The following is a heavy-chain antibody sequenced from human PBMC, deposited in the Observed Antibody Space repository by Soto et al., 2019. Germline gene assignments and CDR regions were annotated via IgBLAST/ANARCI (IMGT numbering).Heavy chain of an antibody. CDR1: GFTVSSNY. Sequence: EGSLRLSCAASGFTVSSNYMSWVRQAPGKGLEWVSVIYSGGSTYYADSVKGRFTISRDNSKNTLYLQMNSLRAEDTAVYYCARGGPRVAAAIDYWGQGTLVTVSS. J-gene: IGHJ4*02. V-gene: IGHV3-53*01. D-gene: IGHD6-13*01. CDR3: ARGGPRVAAAIDY. CDR2: IYSGGST.